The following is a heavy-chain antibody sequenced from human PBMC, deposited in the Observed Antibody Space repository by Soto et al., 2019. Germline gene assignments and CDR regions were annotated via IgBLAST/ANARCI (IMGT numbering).Heavy chain of an antibody. CDR1: GYTFTSYA. V-gene: IGHV1-3*01. CDR3: ARARYYYDSSGYYLDAFDI. CDR2: INAGNGNT. J-gene: IGHJ3*02. Sequence: GASVKVSCKASGYTFTSYAMHWVRQAPGQRLEWMGWINAGNGNTKYSQKFQGRVTITRDTSASTAYMELSSLRSEDTAVYYCARARYYYDSSGYYLDAFDIWGQGTMVTVSS. D-gene: IGHD3-22*01.